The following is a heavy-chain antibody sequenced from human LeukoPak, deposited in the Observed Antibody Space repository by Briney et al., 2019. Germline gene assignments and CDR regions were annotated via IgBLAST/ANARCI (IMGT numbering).Heavy chain of an antibody. CDR1: GFTFSSHS. V-gene: IGHV3-66*01. D-gene: IGHD2-21*01. CDR3: ARVDYSEWFDP. J-gene: IGHJ5*02. CDR2: IYSGGST. Sequence: GGSLRLSCAASGFTFSSHSMDWVRQAPGKGLEWVSVIYSGGSTYYADSVKGRFTISRDNSKNTLYLQMNSLRAGDTAVYYCARVDYSEWFDPWGQGTLVTVSS.